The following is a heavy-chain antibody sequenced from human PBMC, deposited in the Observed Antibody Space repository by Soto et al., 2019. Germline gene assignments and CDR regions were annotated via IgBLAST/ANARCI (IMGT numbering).Heavy chain of an antibody. CDR3: ARDAGACGWFS. CDR1: GFTFSTFW. J-gene: IGHJ5*01. Sequence: EVQLVESGGGLVQPGGSLRLSCAVSGFTFSTFWMSWVRQAPGKGPEWVANINKDGGEQHYVASVKGRFTISRDNAKNSLYLQMNSLRVEDTAVYYCARDAGACGWFSWGQGTLVTVSS. V-gene: IGHV3-7*03. D-gene: IGHD6-19*01. CDR2: INKDGGEQ.